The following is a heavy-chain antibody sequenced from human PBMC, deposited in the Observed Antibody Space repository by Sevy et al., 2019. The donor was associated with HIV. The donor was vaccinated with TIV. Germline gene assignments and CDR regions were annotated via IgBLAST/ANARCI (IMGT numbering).Heavy chain of an antibody. CDR3: ARGGSYYDCWRKGGGQIDY. J-gene: IGHJ4*02. V-gene: IGHV4-59*01. CDR1: GGSISDYY. D-gene: IGHD3-3*01. Sequence: SETLSLTCTVFGGSISDYYWSWIRQPPGKGLEWIGYLYYSGSTNYNPSLKSRVTISVGTSKNQFSLKLNSVTAADTAVYYGARGGSYYDCWRKGGGQIDYWGPGSLVTVSS. CDR2: LYYSGST.